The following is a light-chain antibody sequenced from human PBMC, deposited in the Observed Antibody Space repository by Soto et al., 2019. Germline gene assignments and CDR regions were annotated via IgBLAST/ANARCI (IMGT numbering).Light chain of an antibody. V-gene: IGKV3-11*01. CDR3: QQRDNCPPHVT. Sequence: EIVLTQSPSTLSLSPGERATLSCRARQSVGNHLAWYQQKPGHAPRVLIYDASNRATGIPARFSASGSGTDFTLTLSSLEPEDLAVYYCQQRDNCPPHVTFGGGTQLDIK. CDR2: DAS. CDR1: QSVGNH. J-gene: IGKJ4*01.